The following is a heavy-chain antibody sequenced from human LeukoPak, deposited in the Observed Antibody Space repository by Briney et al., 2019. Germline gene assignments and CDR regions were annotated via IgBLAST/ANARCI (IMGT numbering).Heavy chain of an antibody. J-gene: IGHJ4*02. V-gene: IGHV3-48*03. Sequence: GGSLRLSCAASGFTFSSYEMNWVRQAPGKGLEWVSYISSSGSTIYYADSVKGRFTISRDNAKNSLYLQMNSLRAEDTAVYYCARATAVAVYGPEYFDYWGQGTLVTVSS. CDR2: ISSSGSTI. CDR3: ARATAVAVYGPEYFDY. CDR1: GFTFSSYE. D-gene: IGHD3-10*01.